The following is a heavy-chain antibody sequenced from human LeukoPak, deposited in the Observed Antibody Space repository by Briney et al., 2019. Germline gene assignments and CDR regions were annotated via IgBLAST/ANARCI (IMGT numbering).Heavy chain of an antibody. V-gene: IGHV4-59*01. CDR3: ARWGSIAVARFDY. CDR1: GGSISNYY. J-gene: IGHJ4*02. CDR2: IYYTGST. D-gene: IGHD6-6*01. Sequence: SETLSLTCTISGGSISNYYWSWIRQPPGKGLEWIGYIYYTGSTNYNPSLTSRVNISVDTSKNQFSLNLTSVTAADTAVYYCARWGSIAVARFDYWGQGTLVTVSS.